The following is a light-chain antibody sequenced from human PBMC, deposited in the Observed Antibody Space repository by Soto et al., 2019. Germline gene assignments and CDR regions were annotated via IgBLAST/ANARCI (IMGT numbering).Light chain of an antibody. Sequence: DIQMTQSPSSLSASVGDSVTITCRASQNIKTYLNWYQQKPGKAPNLLIYAASSLHSGVPSRFSGSGSGTDFTLTISSLQPXXXXTYYCQQSFSSPPWTFGQGTKVEIK. CDR3: QQSFSSPPWT. CDR1: QNIKTY. V-gene: IGKV1-39*01. CDR2: AAS. J-gene: IGKJ1*01.